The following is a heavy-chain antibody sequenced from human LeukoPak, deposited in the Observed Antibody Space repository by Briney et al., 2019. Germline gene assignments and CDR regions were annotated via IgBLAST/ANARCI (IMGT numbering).Heavy chain of an antibody. D-gene: IGHD3-22*01. CDR3: ARDRLYYDSSGGFDY. J-gene: IGHJ4*02. V-gene: IGHV3-30-3*01. Sequence: GGSLRLSCAASGFTFSSYAMHWVRQAPGKGLEWAAVISYDGSNKYYADSVKGRFTISRDNSKNTLYLQMNSLRAEDTAVYYCARDRLYYDSSGGFDYWGQGTLVTVSS. CDR2: ISYDGSNK. CDR1: GFTFSSYA.